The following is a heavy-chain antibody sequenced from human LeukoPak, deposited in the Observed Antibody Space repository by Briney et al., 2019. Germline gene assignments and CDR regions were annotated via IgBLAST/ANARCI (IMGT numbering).Heavy chain of an antibody. CDR1: GYTFTSYY. CDR2: INPSGCST. CDR3: ARASSLYQLPGGY. J-gene: IGHJ4*02. Sequence: GASVKVSCKASGYTFTSYYMHWVRQAPGQGLAWMGIINPSGCSTSYAQMFQGRVTMTRDTSTSTVYMELSSLRSEDTAVYYCARASSLYQLPGGYWGQGTLVTVSS. V-gene: IGHV1-46*01. D-gene: IGHD2-2*01.